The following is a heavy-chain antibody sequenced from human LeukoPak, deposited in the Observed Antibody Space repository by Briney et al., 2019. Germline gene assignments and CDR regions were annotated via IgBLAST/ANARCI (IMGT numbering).Heavy chain of an antibody. CDR2: INPSGSST. CDR1: GYIFTNHY. Sequence: ASVKVSCKASGYIFTNHYMHWVRQAPGQGLEWMGLINPSGSSTLYAEKFRGRIIMTRDMSTATDYMQLSSLRSEDTAVYYCARDNSIADRGWWFDPWGQGTLVTVSS. V-gene: IGHV1-46*01. J-gene: IGHJ5*02. D-gene: IGHD4-23*01. CDR3: ARDNSIADRGWWFDP.